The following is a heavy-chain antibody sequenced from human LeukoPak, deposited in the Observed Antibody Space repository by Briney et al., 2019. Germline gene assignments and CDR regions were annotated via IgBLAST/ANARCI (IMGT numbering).Heavy chain of an antibody. CDR3: ARGGSKQWLVDDS. J-gene: IGHJ4*02. Sequence: PSGTLSLTCTVSGGSVSGYYWSWIRQPPGKGLEWIGYIHYSGSTNYNPSLKSRVTISVDTSQNQFSLKLSSVTAADTAIYYCARGGSKQWLVDDSWGQGTLVTVSS. D-gene: IGHD6-19*01. CDR1: GGSVSGYY. CDR2: IHYSGST. V-gene: IGHV4-59*02.